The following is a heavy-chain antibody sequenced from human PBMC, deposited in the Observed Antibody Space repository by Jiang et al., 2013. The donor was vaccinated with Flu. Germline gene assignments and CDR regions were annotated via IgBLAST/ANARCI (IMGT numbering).Heavy chain of an antibody. CDR3: AKLTDYFDSSGNFHY. CDR2: VSGGGDGT. J-gene: IGHJ4*02. V-gene: IGHV3-23*01. D-gene: IGHD3-22*01. CDR1: GFTFSSYA. Sequence: QLLESGGALVQPGGSLRLSCAASGFTFSSYAMSWFRQAPGKGLEWVSAVSGGGDGTYYAHSVKGRFTISRDNPKNTLFLQMKSLRAEDTAIYYCAKLTDYFDSSGNFHYWGQGTLVTVSS.